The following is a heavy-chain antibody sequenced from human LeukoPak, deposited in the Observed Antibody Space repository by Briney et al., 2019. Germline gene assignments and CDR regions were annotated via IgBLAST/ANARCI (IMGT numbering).Heavy chain of an antibody. Sequence: SETLSLTCTVSGGSISSSSYYWGWIRQPPGKGLGWIGSFYYSGSTFYNPSLKSRVTISEDTSKNQFSLKLSSVAAADTAVYYCATPMVRGDYSFDCWGQGTLVTVSS. J-gene: IGHJ4*02. D-gene: IGHD3-10*01. CDR3: ATPMVRGDYSFDC. V-gene: IGHV4-39*07. CDR1: GGSISSSSYY. CDR2: FYYSGST.